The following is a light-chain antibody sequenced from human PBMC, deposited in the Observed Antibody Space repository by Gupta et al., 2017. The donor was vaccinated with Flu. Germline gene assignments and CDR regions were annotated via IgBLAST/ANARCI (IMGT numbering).Light chain of an antibody. V-gene: IGKV3-11*01. CDR3: QQRSNGPPTLT. J-gene: IGKJ5*01. CDR1: QSVGTY. Sequence: TLSWAPGERATLTCSASQSVGTYLALYQQKPGQAPRLLIHDASNRAAGIPARFSGSGSGTDFTLTISSRDPEDFAVYYCQQRSNGPPTLTFGQGTRVEIK. CDR2: DAS.